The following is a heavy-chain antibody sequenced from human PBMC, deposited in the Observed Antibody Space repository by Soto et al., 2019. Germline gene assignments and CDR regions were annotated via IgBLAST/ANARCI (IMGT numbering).Heavy chain of an antibody. V-gene: IGHV1-18*01. D-gene: IGHD1-26*01. Sequence: QVLLMQSGPEAKKPGASVKVSCKASGYTFNNYGISWVRQVPGQGLEWMGWISGYNGNTNYAQKIQGRVTVTRDTSTATAYMELRSLRSDDTAIYYCARGSESFDLWGQGTLVTVSS. CDR2: ISGYNGNT. CDR1: GYTFNNYG. CDR3: ARGSESFDL. J-gene: IGHJ4*02.